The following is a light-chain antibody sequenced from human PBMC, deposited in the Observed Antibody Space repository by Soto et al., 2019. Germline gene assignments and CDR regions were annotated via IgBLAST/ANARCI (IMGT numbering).Light chain of an antibody. CDR3: SSYRSSSSYV. CDR1: SSDVGGYNF. Sequence: QSALTQPASVSGSPGQSITISCTGTSSDVGGYNFVSWYQQHPGKAPKLMIYEVSNRPSGVSNRFSGSKSGNTASLTISALQAEDEADYYCSSYRSSSSYVFGPGTKLTVL. CDR2: EVS. V-gene: IGLV2-14*01. J-gene: IGLJ1*01.